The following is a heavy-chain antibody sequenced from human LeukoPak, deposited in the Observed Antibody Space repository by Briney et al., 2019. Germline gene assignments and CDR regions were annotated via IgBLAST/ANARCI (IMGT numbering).Heavy chain of an antibody. J-gene: IGHJ4*02. CDR2: ISSSSSYI. Sequence: GGSLRLSCAASGFTFSSYSMNWVRQAPGKGLEWVSSISSSSSYIYYADSVKGRFTISRDNSKNTLHLQMDSLRSEDTGVYYCVRQAQEDYWGQGTLVTVSS. CDR1: GFTFSSYS. V-gene: IGHV3-21*01. CDR3: VRQAQEDY.